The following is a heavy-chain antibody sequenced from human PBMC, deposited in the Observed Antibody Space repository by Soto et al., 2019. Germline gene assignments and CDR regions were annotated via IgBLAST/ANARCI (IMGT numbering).Heavy chain of an antibody. Sequence: PGGSLRLSCAGSGFTFVDSYMRWIRQAPGKGLEWLSYISPGSRYPAYADSVKGRFTISRDNAKRSLYLQMMSLTAEDTAIYYCVRGGGGGLFDPWGQGTMVTVSS. V-gene: IGHV3-11*06. CDR2: ISPGSRYP. CDR3: VRGGGGGLFDP. D-gene: IGHD2-15*01. CDR1: GFTFVDSY. J-gene: IGHJ5*02.